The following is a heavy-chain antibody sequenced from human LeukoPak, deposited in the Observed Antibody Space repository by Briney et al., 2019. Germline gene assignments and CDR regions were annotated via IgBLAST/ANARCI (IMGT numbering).Heavy chain of an antibody. CDR3: ARAPYGSGSPGAEYFQH. CDR2: IIPIFGTA. D-gene: IGHD3-10*01. Sequence: SVKVSCKASGGTFSSYAISWVRQAPGQGLEWMGGIIPIFGTANYAQKFQGRVTITADESTSTAYMELSSLRSEDTAVYYCARAPYGSGSPGAEYFQHWGQGTLVTVSS. J-gene: IGHJ1*01. CDR1: GGTFSSYA. V-gene: IGHV1-69*13.